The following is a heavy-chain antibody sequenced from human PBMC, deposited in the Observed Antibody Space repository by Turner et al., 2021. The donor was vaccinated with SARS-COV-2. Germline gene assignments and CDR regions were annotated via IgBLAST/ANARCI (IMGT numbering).Heavy chain of an antibody. Sequence: QLQLQESGPGLVKPSETLSLTCTVSGGSISSSPYYWGWIRQPPGKGLEWIGSIYYSGSTYYNPSLKSRVTISVDTSKNKFSLKLSSVTAADTAVYYCARCSEGYYGSGSHWFDPWGQGTLVTVSS. CDR2: IYYSGST. J-gene: IGHJ5*02. D-gene: IGHD3-10*01. CDR3: ARCSEGYYGSGSHWFDP. CDR1: GGSISSSPYY. V-gene: IGHV4-39*01.